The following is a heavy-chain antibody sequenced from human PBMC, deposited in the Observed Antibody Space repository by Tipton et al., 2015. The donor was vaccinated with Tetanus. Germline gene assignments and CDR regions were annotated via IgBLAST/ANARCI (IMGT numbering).Heavy chain of an antibody. CDR2: VSSSGNS. D-gene: IGHD2-2*01. J-gene: IGHJ4*02. Sequence: TLSLTCDVSGASISSAAWTWIRQPSGKGLEWIGFVSSSGNSNYSPSLTGRVSMSLDTSKQQFSLSLTSATAADTAVYYCARGWSECSSWSCSPFDSWGQGTLVTVSS. CDR3: ARGWSECSSWSCSPFDS. CDR1: GASISSAA. V-gene: IGHV4-4*07.